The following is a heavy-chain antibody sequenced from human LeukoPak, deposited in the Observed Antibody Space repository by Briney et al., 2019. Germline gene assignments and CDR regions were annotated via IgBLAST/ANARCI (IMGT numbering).Heavy chain of an antibody. Sequence: SETLSLTCTVSGGSISSGGYYWSWIRQHPGKGLEWIGYIYYSGSTYYNPSLKSRVTISVDTSKNQFSLKLSSVTAADTAVYYCARGKRYCSSTSCPDPYNWFDPWGQGTLVTVSS. CDR2: IYYSGST. D-gene: IGHD2-2*01. CDR1: GGSISSGGYY. V-gene: IGHV4-31*03. CDR3: ARGKRYCSSTSCPDPYNWFDP. J-gene: IGHJ5*02.